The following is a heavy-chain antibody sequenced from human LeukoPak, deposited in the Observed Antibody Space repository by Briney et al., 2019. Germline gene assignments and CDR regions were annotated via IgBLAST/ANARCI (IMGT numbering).Heavy chain of an antibody. D-gene: IGHD5-18*01. V-gene: IGHV3-53*01. Sequence: GGSLRLSCAASGFTVRTNYMTWVRQAPGKGLEWVSVIHNDGTTYYADSVKGRFTISRDNSKNTLYLHMNSLRAEDTAVYYCARGNSHGYNFDYWGQGTLVTVSS. CDR2: IHNDGTT. J-gene: IGHJ4*02. CDR1: GFTVRTNY. CDR3: ARGNSHGYNFDY.